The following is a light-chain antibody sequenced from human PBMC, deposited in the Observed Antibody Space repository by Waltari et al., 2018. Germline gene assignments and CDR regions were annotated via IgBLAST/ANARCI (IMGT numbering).Light chain of an antibody. J-gene: IGLJ2*01. CDR3: SSYAGSNTFL. CDR1: SSAISGYNY. CDR2: AVS. V-gene: IGLV2-11*01. Sequence: AALTQPPSVSGSPGQSVTISCTGTSSAISGYNYVPWYQQHPGKAPKLMIYAVSKRPSGVSDRFSGSKSGNTASLTISGLQAEDETDYYCSSYAGSNTFLFGGGTRLTVL.